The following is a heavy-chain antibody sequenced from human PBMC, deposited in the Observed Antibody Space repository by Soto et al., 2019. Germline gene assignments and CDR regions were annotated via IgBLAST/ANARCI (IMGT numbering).Heavy chain of an antibody. CDR3: ARVAYTVAGTEDYYYYGMDV. Sequence: SETLSLTCAVYGGSFSGYYWSWIRQPPGKGLEWIGEINHSGSTNYNPSLKSRVTISVDTSKKQFSLKLRSVTAADTAVYYCARVAYTVAGTEDYYYYGMDVWGQGTSVTVSS. D-gene: IGHD6-19*01. CDR1: GGSFSGYY. J-gene: IGHJ6*02. CDR2: INHSGST. V-gene: IGHV4-34*01.